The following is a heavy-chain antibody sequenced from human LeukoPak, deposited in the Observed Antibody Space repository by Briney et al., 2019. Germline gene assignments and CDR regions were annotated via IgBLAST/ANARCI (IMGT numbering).Heavy chain of an antibody. CDR3: VKDNPLDY. Sequence: GGSLRLSCGASGFTFSDYGMLWVRQAPGKGLDWVAFIRYDGNNKLYADSVTGRFTISRDNAKNTLYLHINSLRAEDTAVYYCVKDNPLDYWGQGTLVIVSS. CDR2: IRYDGNNK. CDR1: GFTFSDYG. J-gene: IGHJ4*02. V-gene: IGHV3-30*02. D-gene: IGHD1-14*01.